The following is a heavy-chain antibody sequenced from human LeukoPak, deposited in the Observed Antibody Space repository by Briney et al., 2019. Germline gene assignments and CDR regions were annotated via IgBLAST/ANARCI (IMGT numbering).Heavy chain of an antibody. CDR3: ASEAETGYYFDY. CDR1: GGTFISYA. CDR2: IIPIFGTA. J-gene: IGHJ4*02. Sequence: ASVKVSCKASGGTFISYAISWVRQAPGQGLEWMGGIIPIFGTANYAQKFQGRVTITADESTSTAYMELSSLRSEDTAVYYCASEAETGYYFDYWGQGTLVTVSS. V-gene: IGHV1-69*13. D-gene: IGHD2-15*01.